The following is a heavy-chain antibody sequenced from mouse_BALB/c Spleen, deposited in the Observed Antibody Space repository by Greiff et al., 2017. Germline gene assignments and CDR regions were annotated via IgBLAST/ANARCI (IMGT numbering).Heavy chain of an antibody. V-gene: IGHV5-17*02. CDR2: ISRGSSTN. Sequence: EVQRVESGGGLVQPGGSRKLSCAASGFTFSSFGMHWVRQAPEKGLEWVAYISRGSSTNYYADTVKGRFTVSRDNPKNTLFLQMTRLKSEDAAMYYCARSPLRYYFDYWGQGTTLTVSA. CDR1: GFTFSSFG. D-gene: IGHD1-1*01. J-gene: IGHJ2*01. CDR3: ARSPLRYYFDY.